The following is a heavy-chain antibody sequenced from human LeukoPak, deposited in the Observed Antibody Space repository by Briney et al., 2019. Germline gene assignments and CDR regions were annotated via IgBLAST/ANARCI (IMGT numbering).Heavy chain of an antibody. Sequence: SETLSLTCTVSGDSINSGEHYWSWIRQPPGRGLEWIGHIYHSGTTYYNPSVKSRMTISVDTSKNQFSLNLRSVTAVDTAVYYCARVQYCSGGSCHNLRLFDQWGQGTLVTVSS. V-gene: IGHV4-30-4*08. CDR2: IYHSGTT. D-gene: IGHD2-15*01. CDR3: ARVQYCSGGSCHNLRLFDQ. J-gene: IGHJ4*02. CDR1: GDSINSGEHY.